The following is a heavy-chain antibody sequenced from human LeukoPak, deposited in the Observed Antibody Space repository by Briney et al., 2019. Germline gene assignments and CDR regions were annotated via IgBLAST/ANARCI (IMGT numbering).Heavy chain of an antibody. Sequence: SETLSLTCAVSGYSISSGYYWGWIRQPPGKGLEWIGSIYHSGSTYYNPSLKSRVTISVDTSKNQFSLKLSSVTAADTAVYYCARAPTYYYDSSGYYYRDDAFDIWGQGTMVTVSS. V-gene: IGHV4-38-2*01. CDR3: ARAPTYYYDSSGYYYRDDAFDI. CDR1: GYSISSGYY. CDR2: IYHSGST. J-gene: IGHJ3*02. D-gene: IGHD3-22*01.